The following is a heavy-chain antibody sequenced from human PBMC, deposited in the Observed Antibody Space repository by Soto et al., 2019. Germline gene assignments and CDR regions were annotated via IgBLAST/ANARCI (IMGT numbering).Heavy chain of an antibody. CDR1: GGSFSGYY. CDR2: IYYSGST. V-gene: IGHV4-59*01. Sequence: SETLSLTCAVYGGSFSGYYWSWIRQPPGKGLEWIGYIYYSGSTNYNPSLKSRVTISVDTSKNQFSLKLSSVTAADTAVYYCARLGYADGYWGQGTLVTVSS. CDR3: ARLGYADGY. J-gene: IGHJ4*02. D-gene: IGHD2-15*01.